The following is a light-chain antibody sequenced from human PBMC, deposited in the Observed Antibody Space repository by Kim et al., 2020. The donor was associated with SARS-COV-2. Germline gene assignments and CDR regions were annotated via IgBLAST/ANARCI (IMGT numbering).Light chain of an antibody. CDR1: QSISSW. J-gene: IGKJ2*01. V-gene: IGKV1-5*01. CDR3: QQYNSYSVT. CDR2: DAY. Sequence: GDRVTITCRASQSISSWLAWYQQKPGKAPKLLIYDAYSLESGVTSRFSGSGCGTEFTLTISSLQPDDFATYYCQQYNSYSVTFGRGTKLEIK.